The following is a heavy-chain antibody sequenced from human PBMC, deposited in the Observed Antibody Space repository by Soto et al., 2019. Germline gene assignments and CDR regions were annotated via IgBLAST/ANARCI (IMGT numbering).Heavy chain of an antibody. Sequence: ASVKVTCEASGYIFTNNDVSWVRQATGQGHEWMGWMNAGSGDTGYSQKFQGRVTITRDISIATAYMELSSLGSDDTAIYYCARMATFGSLDWFDPWGQGTLVTVSS. V-gene: IGHV1-8*01. J-gene: IGHJ5*02. CDR1: GYIFTNND. D-gene: IGHD3-10*01. CDR2: MNAGSGDT. CDR3: ARMATFGSLDWFDP.